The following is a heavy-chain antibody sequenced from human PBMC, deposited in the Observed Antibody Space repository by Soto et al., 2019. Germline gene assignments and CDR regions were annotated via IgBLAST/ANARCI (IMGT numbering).Heavy chain of an antibody. CDR1: GFTFISYW. D-gene: IGHD6-13*01. CDR3: ARVPRTGYSSSWTFEY. CDR2: INSDGSST. Sequence: LILSCAASGFTFISYWMHWVRQAPFQGLFWVSRINSDGSSTSYADSVKGRFTISRDNAKNTLYLQMNSLRAEDTAVYYCARVPRTGYSSSWTFEYWGQGTTVTVSS. J-gene: IGHJ4*03. V-gene: IGHV3-74*01.